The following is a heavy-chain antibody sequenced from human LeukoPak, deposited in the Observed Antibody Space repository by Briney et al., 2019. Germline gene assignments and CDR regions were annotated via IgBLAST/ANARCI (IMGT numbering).Heavy chain of an antibody. J-gene: IGHJ3*02. D-gene: IGHD6-19*01. CDR3: ASLAATDAFDI. Sequence: RGSLRLSCAASGFTFSSYAMHWVRQAPGKGLEWVAVISYDGSNKYYADSVKGRFTISRDNSKNTLYLQMNSLRAEDTAVYYCASLAATDAFDIWGQGTMVTVSS. CDR1: GFTFSSYA. CDR2: ISYDGSNK. V-gene: IGHV3-30-3*01.